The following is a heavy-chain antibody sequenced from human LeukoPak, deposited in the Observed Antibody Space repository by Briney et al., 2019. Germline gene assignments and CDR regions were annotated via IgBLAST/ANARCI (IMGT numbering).Heavy chain of an antibody. Sequence: GASVKVSCKASGFTFTSHDYNWVRQATGQGLEWMGWMNPNSGNTGYAQKFQGRVTMTRDTSITTVYMELSSLTSEDTAVYYCASLGSGSSPIVDFDYWGQGTLVTVSS. CDR2: MNPNSGNT. CDR3: ASLGSGSSPIVDFDY. J-gene: IGHJ4*02. D-gene: IGHD3-10*01. V-gene: IGHV1-8*01. CDR1: GFTFTSHD.